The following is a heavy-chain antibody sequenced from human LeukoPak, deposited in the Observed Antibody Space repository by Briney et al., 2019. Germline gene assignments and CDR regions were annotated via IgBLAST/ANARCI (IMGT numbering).Heavy chain of an antibody. Sequence: SGGSLRLSCAASGFTFSNAWMSWVRQAPGKGLEWVGRIKSKTDGGTTDYAAPVKGRFIISRDDSKNTLYLQMNSLKTEDTAVYYCTTERYDYVWGSYRHSRIDYWGQGTLVTVSS. CDR3: TTERYDYVWGSYRHSRIDY. D-gene: IGHD3-16*02. J-gene: IGHJ4*02. V-gene: IGHV3-15*01. CDR1: GFTFSNAW. CDR2: IKSKTDGGTT.